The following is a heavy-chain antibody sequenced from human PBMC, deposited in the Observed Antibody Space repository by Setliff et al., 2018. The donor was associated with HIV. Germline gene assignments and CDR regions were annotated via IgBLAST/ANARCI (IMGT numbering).Heavy chain of an antibody. CDR1: GFSFSSYG. CDR2: IWYDGTNK. V-gene: IGHV3-33*01. Sequence: PGGSLRLSCAASGFSFSSYGMHWVRQAPGKGLEWLALIWYDGTNKQYGDSVKGRFAISRDNSKNTLYLQMNSLRAEDTAVYYCVRAPPNSEYWGRGTLVTVSS. J-gene: IGHJ4*02. CDR3: VRAPPNSEY.